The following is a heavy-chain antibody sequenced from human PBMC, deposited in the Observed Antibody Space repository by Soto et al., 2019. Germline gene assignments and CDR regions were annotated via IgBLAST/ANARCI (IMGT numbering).Heavy chain of an antibody. CDR1: GGSISSSSYY. CDR3: ARRLYYDSSGFEGGGMDV. V-gene: IGHV4-39*01. Sequence: SETLSLTCTVSGGSISSSSYYWGWIRQPPGKGLEWIGSIYYSGSTYYNPSLKSRVTISVDTSKNQFSLKLSSVTVADTAVYYCARRLYYDSSGFEGGGMDVWGQGTTVTVSS. D-gene: IGHD3-22*01. J-gene: IGHJ6*02. CDR2: IYYSGST.